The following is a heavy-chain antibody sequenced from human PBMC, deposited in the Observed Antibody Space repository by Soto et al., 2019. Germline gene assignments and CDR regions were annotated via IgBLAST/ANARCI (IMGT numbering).Heavy chain of an antibody. J-gene: IGHJ4*02. Sequence: QVQLVQSGAEVKKPGSSVKVSCKASGGTLSSYGISWVRQAPGQGLEWMGGIIPIFGTANYAQKFQGRVTITADDSTSTAYMELSSLRSEDTAVYYCARESRYCSGGSCYFLPGIDYWVQGTLVTVSS. D-gene: IGHD2-15*01. CDR3: ARESRYCSGGSCYFLPGIDY. CDR2: IIPIFGTA. V-gene: IGHV1-69*12. CDR1: GGTLSSYG.